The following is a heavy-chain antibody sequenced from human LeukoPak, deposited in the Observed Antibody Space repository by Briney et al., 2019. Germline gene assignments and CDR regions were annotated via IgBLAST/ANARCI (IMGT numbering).Heavy chain of an antibody. CDR3: ARGYCSSTSCYVVSYNWFDP. CDR1: GYTFTGYY. V-gene: IGHV1-2*02. D-gene: IGHD2-2*01. Sequence: ASVKVSCKASGYTFTGYYIHWVRQAPGQGLEWMGWINPNSGGTNYAQKFQGRVTMTRDTSISTAYMELSRLRSDDTAVYYCARGYCSSTSCYVVSYNWFDPWGQGTLATVSS. CDR2: INPNSGGT. J-gene: IGHJ5*02.